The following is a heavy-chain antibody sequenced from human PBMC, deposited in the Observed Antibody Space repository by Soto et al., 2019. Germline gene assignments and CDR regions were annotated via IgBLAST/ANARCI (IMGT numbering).Heavy chain of an antibody. V-gene: IGHV3-43D*04. J-gene: IGHJ6*02. CDR2: VNWGGDTT. CDR1: GLTFDDFA. D-gene: IGHD4-17*01. CDR3: AKGATVTTHYQYYGMDV. Sequence: GGSLRLSCAASGLTFDDFAMCWVRQVPGKGLEWISLVNWGGDTTFYADSVKGRFIISRDNSKNSVYLQMNSLRSEDSAMYYCAKGATVTTHYQYYGMDVWGQGTTVTVSS.